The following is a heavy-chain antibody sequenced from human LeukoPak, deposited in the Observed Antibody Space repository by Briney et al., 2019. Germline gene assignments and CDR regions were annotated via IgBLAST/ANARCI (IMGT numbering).Heavy chain of an antibody. Sequence: PSETLSLTCTVSGGSISTYYWSWIRQPPGKGLEWIGYIYYSGSTNYNPSLKSRVTISVDTSKNQFSLKPSSVTAADTAVYYCARMVIRAYCSGGSCYEHAFDIWGQGTMVTVSS. J-gene: IGHJ3*02. D-gene: IGHD2-15*01. V-gene: IGHV4-59*08. CDR1: GGSISTYY. CDR3: ARMVIRAYCSGGSCYEHAFDI. CDR2: IYYSGST.